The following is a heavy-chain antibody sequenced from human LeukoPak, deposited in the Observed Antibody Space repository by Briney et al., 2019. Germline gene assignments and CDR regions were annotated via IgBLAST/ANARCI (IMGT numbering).Heavy chain of an antibody. CDR1: GGSISSGSYY. CDR3: ARPNGVAATNQGFDP. Sequence: SETLSLTCTVSGGSISSGSYYWGWIRQPPGKGLEWIGSIYYSGSTYYNPSLKSRVTISVDTSKNQFSLKLSSVTAADTAVYYCARPNGVAATNQGFDPWGQGTLVTVSS. D-gene: IGHD2-15*01. V-gene: IGHV4-39*01. CDR2: IYYSGST. J-gene: IGHJ5*02.